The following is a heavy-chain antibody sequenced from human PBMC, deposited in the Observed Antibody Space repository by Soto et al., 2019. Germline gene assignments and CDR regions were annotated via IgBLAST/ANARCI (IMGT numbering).Heavy chain of an antibody. CDR2: NYYSGTT. CDR3: VREGYIGYGKGIEP. D-gene: IGHD5-12*01. V-gene: IGHV4-59*01. Sequence: SETLSLTCAVSGVSISSYYWSWIRQPPGKGLEWIGYNYYSGTTNYNPSLKSRVTISVDTSKNQFFLRLTSVTAADTAVYYCVREGYIGYGKGIEPWGPGTLVPVS. CDR1: GVSISSYY. J-gene: IGHJ5*02.